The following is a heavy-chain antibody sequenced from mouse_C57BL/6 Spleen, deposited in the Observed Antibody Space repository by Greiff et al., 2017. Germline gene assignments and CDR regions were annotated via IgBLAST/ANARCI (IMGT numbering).Heavy chain of an antibody. CDR1: GFTFSDYG. D-gene: IGHD2-3*01. CDR3: ARGYDGYYGYYAMDY. CDR2: ISSGSSTI. Sequence: EVKVVESGGGLVKPGGSLKLSCAASGFTFSDYGMHWVRQAPEQGLAWVAYISSGSSTIYYADTGKGRFTITRDKAKNTLFLQMTRLRSEDTAMYYGARGYDGYYGYYAMDYWGQGTSVTVAS. J-gene: IGHJ4*01. V-gene: IGHV5-17*01.